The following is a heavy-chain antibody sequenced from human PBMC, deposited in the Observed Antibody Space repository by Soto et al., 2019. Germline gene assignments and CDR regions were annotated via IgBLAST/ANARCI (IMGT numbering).Heavy chain of an antibody. Sequence: QVQLVQSGAEVKKPESSVKVSCKAPGGTFSTYAISWVRQAPGQGLEWMGGIIPMFGTAKYAQRFQDRVTITADESTNTVYRALSSLRSEDTAVYFCASGILLWLRRINYGYSSWGQGTLVTVSS. V-gene: IGHV1-69*12. CDR1: GGTFSTYA. CDR3: ASGILLWLRRINYGYSS. J-gene: IGHJ4*02. D-gene: IGHD5-12*01. CDR2: IIPMFGTA.